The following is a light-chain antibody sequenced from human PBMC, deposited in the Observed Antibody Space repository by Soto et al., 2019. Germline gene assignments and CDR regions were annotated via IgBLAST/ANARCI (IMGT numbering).Light chain of an antibody. J-gene: IGLJ1*01. CDR2: AVS. Sequence: QSALTQPASVSGSPGQSITISCTGTSSDFGGYNYVSWYQQHPDKAPTLMIYAVSNRPSGVSTRFSGSQSGNTASLTISGLQAEDEADYYCSSYTSSGTRVFGTGTKVTVL. CDR1: SSDFGGYNY. CDR3: SSYTSSGTRV. V-gene: IGLV2-14*01.